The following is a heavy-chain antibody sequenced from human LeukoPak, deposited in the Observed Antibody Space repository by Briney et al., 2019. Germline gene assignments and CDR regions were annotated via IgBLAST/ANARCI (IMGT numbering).Heavy chain of an antibody. J-gene: IGHJ4*02. CDR2: IYYSGNT. V-gene: IGHV4-39*01. CDR1: GDSINTKNYY. CDR3: ARHSYGTFDY. Sequence: PSETLSLTCTVSGDSINTKNYYWGWIRQPPGKGLEWIGSIYYSGNTYYNPSLKSRVTLSIDTSKDQFSLRLSSVTAADTAVYHCARHSYGTFDYWGQGNLVTVSS. D-gene: IGHD5-18*01.